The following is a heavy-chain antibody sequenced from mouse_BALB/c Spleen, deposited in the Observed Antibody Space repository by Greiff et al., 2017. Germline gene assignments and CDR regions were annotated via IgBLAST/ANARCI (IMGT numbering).Heavy chain of an antibody. CDR1: GFTFSSFG. Sequence: EVQLVESGGGLVQPGGSRKLSCAASGFTFSSFGMHWVRQAPEKGLEWVAYISSGSSTIYYADTVKGRFTISRDNPKNTLFLQMTSLRSEDTAMYYCARLGAYWGQGTLVTVSA. CDR3: ARLGAY. V-gene: IGHV5-17*02. CDR2: ISSGSSTI. J-gene: IGHJ3*01.